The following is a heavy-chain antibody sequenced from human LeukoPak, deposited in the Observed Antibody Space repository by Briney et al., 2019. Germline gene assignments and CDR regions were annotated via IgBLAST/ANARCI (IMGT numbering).Heavy chain of an antibody. Sequence: GESLKISCKGSGYSFTSYWIGWVRQMPGKGLEWMGIIYPGDSDTRYSPSFQGQVTISADQSISTAYLQWSSLKASDTAMYYCARQGQDSSGYFLLGYWGQGTLVTVSS. J-gene: IGHJ4*02. CDR3: ARQGQDSSGYFLLGY. CDR2: IYPGDSDT. CDR1: GYSFTSYW. V-gene: IGHV5-51*01. D-gene: IGHD3-22*01.